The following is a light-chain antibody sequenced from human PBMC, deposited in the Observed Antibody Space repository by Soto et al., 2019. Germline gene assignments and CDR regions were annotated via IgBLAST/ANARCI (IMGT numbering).Light chain of an antibody. CDR2: DVG. V-gene: IGLV2-14*01. CDR3: SSYTSSSTLFV. J-gene: IGLJ1*01. Sequence: ALTQPASVSGSPGQSITISCTGTSSDVGGYNYVSWYQQHPGKAPKLMIYDVGNRPSGVSNRFSGSKSGNTASLTISGLQAEDEADYYCSSYTSSSTLFVFGTGTKVTVL. CDR1: SSDVGGYNY.